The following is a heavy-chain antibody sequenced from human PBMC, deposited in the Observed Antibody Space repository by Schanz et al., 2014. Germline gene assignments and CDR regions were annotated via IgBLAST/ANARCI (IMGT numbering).Heavy chain of an antibody. CDR3: AKDAPYPFDL. J-gene: IGHJ2*01. V-gene: IGHV3-23*04. Sequence: EVQLVESGGGLVQPGGSLRLSCAASGFTFSSYGMNWLRQAPGKGLEWVSSISGDHRNTFYADSVKGRFTISRDNSKNTLYLQMNSLRAEDTAIYYCAKDAPYPFDLWGRGTLITVSS. CDR1: GFTFSSYG. CDR2: ISGDHRNT.